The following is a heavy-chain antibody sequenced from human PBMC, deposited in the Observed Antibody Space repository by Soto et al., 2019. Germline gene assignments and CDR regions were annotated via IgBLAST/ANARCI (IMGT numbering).Heavy chain of an antibody. Sequence: QVQLVESGGGLVKPGGSLRLSCAASGFTFSDYYMSWIRQAPGKGLEWVSYIRSSGGAIYYADSVKGRFTISRDNAKNLLYLQMNSLRAEDTAVYYCARHILEYASNFDYWGQGTLVTVSS. D-gene: IGHD2-8*01. J-gene: IGHJ4*02. V-gene: IGHV3-11*01. CDR3: ARHILEYASNFDY. CDR1: GFTFSDYY. CDR2: IRSSGGAI.